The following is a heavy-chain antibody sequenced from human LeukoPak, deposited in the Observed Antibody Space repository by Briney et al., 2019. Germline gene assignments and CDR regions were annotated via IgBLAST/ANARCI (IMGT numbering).Heavy chain of an antibody. CDR2: IKPDGIDK. Sequence: PGGSLRLSCVGSGFTFRNHWLNWVRQSPRKGLEWVANIKPDGIDKYYVDSARGRFTVSRDNAKNSAFLQMNSLRAEDTAIYYCATISAQTFDIWGQGTLVSVSS. J-gene: IGHJ3*02. D-gene: IGHD5-24*01. CDR3: ATISAQTFDI. CDR1: GFTFRNHW. V-gene: IGHV3-7*01.